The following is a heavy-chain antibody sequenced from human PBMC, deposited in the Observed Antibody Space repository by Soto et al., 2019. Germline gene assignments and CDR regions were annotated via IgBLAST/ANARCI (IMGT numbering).Heavy chain of an antibody. CDR1: GGYVSSGSYY. CDR2: IYYSGST. D-gene: IGHD5-12*01. CDR3: ARSEMATIAPFDY. Sequence: SETLSLTCTVSGGYVSSGSYYWSWIRQPPGKGLEWIGYIYYSGSTNYNPSLKSRVTISVDTSKNQFSLKLSSVTAADTAVYYCARSEMATIAPFDYWGQGTLVTVS. J-gene: IGHJ4*02. V-gene: IGHV4-61*01.